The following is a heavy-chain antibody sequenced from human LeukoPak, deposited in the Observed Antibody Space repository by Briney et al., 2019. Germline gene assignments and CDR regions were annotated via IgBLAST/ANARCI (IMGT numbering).Heavy chain of an antibody. V-gene: IGHV4-30-2*01. CDR3: ARDKSLDY. CDR2: IYHSGST. CDR1: GGSISSGGYY. J-gene: IGHJ4*02. Sequence: NPSETLSLTCTVSGGSISSGGYYWSWIRQPPGKGLEWIGYIYHSGSTYYNPSLKSRVTISVDRSKNQFSLKLSSVTAADTAVYYCARDKSLDYWGQGTLVTVSS.